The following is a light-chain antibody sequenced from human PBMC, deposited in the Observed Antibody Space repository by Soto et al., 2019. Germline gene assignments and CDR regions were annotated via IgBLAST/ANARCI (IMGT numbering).Light chain of an antibody. CDR2: DAS. CDR1: QSISSS. J-gene: IGKJ1*01. V-gene: IGKV3-11*01. CDR3: QQRSEWPRT. Sequence: EIVLTQSPATLSLSPGERATLSCRASQSISSSLAWYQQKPGQAPRLRIYDASSSATGFPARFSGSGSGTDFTLTIGSLEPEDFAVDDGQQRSEWPRTFGQGTKVDIK.